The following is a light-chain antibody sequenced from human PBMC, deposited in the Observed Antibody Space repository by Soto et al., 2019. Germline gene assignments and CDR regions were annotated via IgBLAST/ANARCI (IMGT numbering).Light chain of an antibody. CDR1: HTITTW. V-gene: IGKV1-5*01. CDR3: QQYTNTNNPWM. CDR2: DAS. Sequence: DILVTQSPPTLSASVGDRVTITCRAIHTITTWMAWYQQKPWKAPKLLVYDASTLQSGVATRFSGSGSGTEFTLIISGLQPEDSATYYCQQYTNTNNPWMFGQGTKV. J-gene: IGKJ1*01.